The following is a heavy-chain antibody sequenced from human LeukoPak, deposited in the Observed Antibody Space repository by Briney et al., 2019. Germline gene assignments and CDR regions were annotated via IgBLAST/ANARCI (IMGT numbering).Heavy chain of an antibody. J-gene: IGHJ3*02. CDR1: GFSISSGYY. V-gene: IGHV4-38-2*01. D-gene: IGHD2-2*01. CDR3: ARLPHCTSTSCYLGGHNFDI. Sequence: SETLSLTCAVSGFSISSGYYWGWIRQPPGKGLEWIGSIYHSGSTHYSPSLKSRVTISVDTSKNQFSLNLRSVTAADTAVYFCARLPHCTSTSCYLGGHNFDIWGQGTMATVSS. CDR2: IYHSGST.